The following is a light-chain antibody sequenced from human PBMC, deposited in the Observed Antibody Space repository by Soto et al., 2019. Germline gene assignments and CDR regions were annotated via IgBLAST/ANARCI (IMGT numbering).Light chain of an antibody. V-gene: IGLV3-25*03. Sequence: SYELTQPPSVSVSPGQTAMITCSGDALPKQYAYWYQQKPGQAPVLVIYKDSERPSGIPERFSGSSSGTTVTLTISGVQAEDEADYYCQSADSRGTYVVFGGGTKLTVL. J-gene: IGLJ2*01. CDR1: ALPKQY. CDR3: QSADSRGTYVV. CDR2: KDS.